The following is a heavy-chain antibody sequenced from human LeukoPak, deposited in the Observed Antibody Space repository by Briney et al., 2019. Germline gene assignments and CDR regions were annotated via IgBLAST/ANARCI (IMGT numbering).Heavy chain of an antibody. V-gene: IGHV4-31*03. D-gene: IGHD3-22*01. CDR3: ARSNYDSSGYLEKYFDY. CDR2: IYYSGST. CDR1: GGSISSGGYY. Sequence: PSETLSLTCTVSGGSISSGGYYWSWIRQRPGKGLEWIGYIYYSGSTYYNPSLKSRVTISVDTSKNQFSLKLSSVTAADTAVYYCARSNYDSSGYLEKYFDYWGQGTLVTVSS. J-gene: IGHJ4*02.